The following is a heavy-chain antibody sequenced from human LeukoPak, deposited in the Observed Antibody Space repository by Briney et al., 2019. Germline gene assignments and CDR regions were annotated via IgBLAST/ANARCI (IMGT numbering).Heavy chain of an antibody. CDR2: ISYDGSNK. D-gene: IGHD6-13*01. J-gene: IGHJ6*03. Sequence: GGSLRLSCAASGFTFSSYAMHWVRQAPGKGLEWVAVISYDGSNKYYADSVKGRFTISRDNSKNTLYLQMNSLRAEDTAVYYCARWGHSNSWFSYYHYYMDVWGKGTTVTISS. CDR3: ARWGHSNSWFSYYHYYMDV. V-gene: IGHV3-30*04. CDR1: GFTFSSYA.